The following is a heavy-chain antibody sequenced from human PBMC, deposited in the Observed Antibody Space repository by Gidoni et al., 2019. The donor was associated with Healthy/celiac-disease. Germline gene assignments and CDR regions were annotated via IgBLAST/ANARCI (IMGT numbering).Heavy chain of an antibody. Sequence: EVQLLESGGGLVQPGGSLRLSCAASGFTFRSYAMSWVRQAPGKGLEWVSAMSGSGGSTYDADSVKGRFTISRDNSKNTLYRQMNSLRAEDTAVYYWAKSAGQWELLGTFDYWGQGTLVTVSS. D-gene: IGHD1-26*01. CDR3: AKSAGQWELLGTFDY. CDR1: GFTFRSYA. V-gene: IGHV3-23*01. J-gene: IGHJ4*02. CDR2: MSGSGGST.